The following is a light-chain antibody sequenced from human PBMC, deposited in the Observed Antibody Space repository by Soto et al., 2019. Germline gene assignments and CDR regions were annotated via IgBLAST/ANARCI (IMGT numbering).Light chain of an antibody. V-gene: IGLV2-14*03. J-gene: IGLJ2*01. CDR2: GVD. CDR1: SSDVGGYNY. CDR3: SSYTSSSTVI. Sequence: QSALTQPACISGSPGQSITISCTGTSSDVGGYNYVSWYQQYPGKAPKLMIYGVDNRPSGVSNRFSGSKSGKTASLTISGLQAEDEADHYCSSYTSSSTVIFGGGTQVTVL.